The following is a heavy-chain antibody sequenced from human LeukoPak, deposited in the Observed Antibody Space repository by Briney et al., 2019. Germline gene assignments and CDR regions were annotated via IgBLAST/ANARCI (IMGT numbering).Heavy chain of an antibody. V-gene: IGHV1-2*06. J-gene: IGHJ4*02. D-gene: IGHD1-26*01. CDR3: AREDGRLLQNDY. Sequence: ASVKVSCKASGYTFTGYYMHWVQQAPGQGLEWMGRINPNSGGTNYAQKFQGRVTMTRDTSISTAYMELSRLRSDDTAVYYCAREDGRLLQNDYWGQGTLVTVSS. CDR1: GYTFTGYY. CDR2: INPNSGGT.